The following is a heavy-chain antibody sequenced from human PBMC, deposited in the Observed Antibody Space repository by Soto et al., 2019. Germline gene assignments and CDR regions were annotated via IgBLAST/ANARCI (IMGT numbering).Heavy chain of an antibody. J-gene: IGHJ5*02. CDR2: IYYSGST. CDR1: GGSISSGGYY. D-gene: IGHD2-2*02. CDR3: ARHALSVVAAAIGAFGGFDP. V-gene: IGHV4-31*03. Sequence: PSETLSLTCTVSGGSISSGGYYWSWIRQHPGKGLEWIGYIYYSGSTYYNPSLKSRVTISVDTSKNQFSLKLSSVTAADTAVYYCARHALSVVAAAIGAFGGFDPWGQGTLVTVSS.